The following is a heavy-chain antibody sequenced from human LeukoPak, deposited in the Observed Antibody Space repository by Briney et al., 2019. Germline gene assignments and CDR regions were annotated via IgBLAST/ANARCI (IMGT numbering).Heavy chain of an antibody. CDR2: ISSSSSYI. CDR1: GFTFSSYS. Sequence: PGGSLRLSCAASGFTFSSYSMNWVRQAPGKGLEWVSSISSSSSYIYYADSVKGRVTISRDNAKNSLYLQMNSLIAEDTAVYYCARGPIAARLNYWGQGTLVTVSS. CDR3: ARGPIAARLNY. V-gene: IGHV3-21*01. J-gene: IGHJ4*02. D-gene: IGHD6-6*01.